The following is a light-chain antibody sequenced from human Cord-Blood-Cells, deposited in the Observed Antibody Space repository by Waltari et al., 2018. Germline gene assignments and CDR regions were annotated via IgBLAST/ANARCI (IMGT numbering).Light chain of an antibody. J-gene: IGLJ2*01. Sequence: QSALTHPPSASGSPGQSVTISCTGTSSDVGGYNYVSWYQQHPGKTPKLMSYEVSKRPSGVPDRCSGSKSGSTASLTVCGRQAEDEADYYCSSYEGSNNLVFGGGTKLTVL. CDR2: EVS. CDR3: SSYEGSNNLV. V-gene: IGLV2-8*01. CDR1: SSDVGGYNY.